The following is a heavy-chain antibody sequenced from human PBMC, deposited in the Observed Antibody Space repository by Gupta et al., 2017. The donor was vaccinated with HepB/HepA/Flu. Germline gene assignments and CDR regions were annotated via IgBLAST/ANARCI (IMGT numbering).Heavy chain of an antibody. CDR3: ARSSSFYGMDV. J-gene: IGHJ6*02. CDR1: GTTFTNYR. V-gene: IGHV1-8*01. D-gene: IGHD1-1*01. CDR2: MNPNNGNT. Sequence: QVQLVQSGAEVKKPGASVTVSCKASGTTFTNYRIHWVRQATAQGLEWMGWMNPNNGNTDYAQKFQGRVTMTRDTSISTVYMELSSLRSEDTAVYYCARSSSFYGMDVWGQGTTVTVSS.